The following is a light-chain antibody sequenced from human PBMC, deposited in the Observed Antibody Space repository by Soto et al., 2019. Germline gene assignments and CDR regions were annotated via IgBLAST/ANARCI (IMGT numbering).Light chain of an antibody. J-gene: IGKJ5*01. Sequence: DIQLTQSPSFLSASVGDRVTITCRASQGISSYLAWYQQKPGKAPKLLIYAASTRPSGVPARFSGSGSGTEFTLTISGLQSEDFAAYYCQQLNSYPITFGQGTRLEIK. CDR2: AAS. CDR1: QGISSY. V-gene: IGKV1-9*01. CDR3: QQLNSYPIT.